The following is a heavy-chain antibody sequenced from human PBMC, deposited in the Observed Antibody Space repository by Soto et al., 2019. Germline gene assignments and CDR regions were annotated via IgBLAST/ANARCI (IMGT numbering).Heavy chain of an antibody. CDR1: GFTFSSYA. CDR3: ARDIISVVPAVTLGHYYYYYGMDV. CDR2: ISYDGSNK. D-gene: IGHD2-2*01. Sequence: TGGSLRLSCAASGFTFSSYAMHWVRQAPGKGLEWVAVISYDGSNKYYADSVKGRFTISRDNSKNTLYLQMNSLRAEDTAVYYCARDIISVVPAVTLGHYYYYYGMDVWGQGTTVTVSS. J-gene: IGHJ6*02. V-gene: IGHV3-30-3*01.